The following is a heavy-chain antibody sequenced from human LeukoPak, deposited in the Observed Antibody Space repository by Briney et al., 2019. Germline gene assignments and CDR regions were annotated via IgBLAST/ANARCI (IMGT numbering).Heavy chain of an antibody. D-gene: IGHD1-14*01. V-gene: IGHV3-21*01. CDR2: ISSSSYI. CDR1: GFTFSRYS. J-gene: IGHJ4*02. CDR3: ARAVPGFDY. Sequence: GGSLRLSCAASGFTFSRYSMNWVRQAPGKGLEWVSCISSSSYIYYSNSVKGRFTISRDNAKNSLYLQMNSLIAEDTAVYYCARAVPGFDYWGQGTLVTVSS.